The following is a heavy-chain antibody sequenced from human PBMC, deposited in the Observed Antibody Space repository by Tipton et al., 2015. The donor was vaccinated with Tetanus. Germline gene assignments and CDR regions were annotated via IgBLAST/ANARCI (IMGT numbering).Heavy chain of an antibody. J-gene: IGHJ4*02. CDR2: IYYSGTS. V-gene: IGHV4-31*03. D-gene: IGHD1-26*01. Sequence: TLSLTCTVSGDSISSGPYSWSWLRQHPGKGLELIGYIYYSGTSYISPSLTRRVSIAVDTSRNQFSLTLTSVTAADTAVYYCARGLPREPFYFDYWGQGTLVTVSS. CDR3: ARGLPREPFYFDY. CDR1: GDSISSGPYS.